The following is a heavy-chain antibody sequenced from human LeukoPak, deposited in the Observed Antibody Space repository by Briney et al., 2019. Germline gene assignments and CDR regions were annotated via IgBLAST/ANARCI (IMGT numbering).Heavy chain of an antibody. J-gene: IGHJ4*02. Sequence: IWYIYYSGTTKYNPSLKSRVTISVDTSKNQFSLKLSSVTAADTAVYYCASSIVGATPFDYWGQGTLVTVSS. V-gene: IGHV4-59*01. CDR2: IYYSGTT. D-gene: IGHD1-26*01. CDR3: ASSIVGATPFDY.